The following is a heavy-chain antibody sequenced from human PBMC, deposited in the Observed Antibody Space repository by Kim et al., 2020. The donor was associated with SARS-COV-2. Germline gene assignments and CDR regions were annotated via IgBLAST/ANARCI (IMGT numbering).Heavy chain of an antibody. V-gene: IGHV3-23*01. CDR3: AKRRSGTPVAATNY. D-gene: IGHD6-19*01. CDR1: GFTFSSFA. J-gene: IGHJ4*02. CDR2: LGGSGGST. Sequence: GGSLRLSCAASGFTFSSFAMSWVRQAPGKGLEWVSVLGGSGGSTYYADSVKGRFTISRDNSKNMLYLQMNSLRAEDTAVYHCAKRRSGTPVAATNYWGQGTLVTVSS.